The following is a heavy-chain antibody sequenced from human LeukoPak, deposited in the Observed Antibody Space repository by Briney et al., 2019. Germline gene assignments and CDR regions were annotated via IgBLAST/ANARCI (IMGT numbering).Heavy chain of an antibody. J-gene: IGHJ6*02. Sequence: GGSLRLSCVASGFTFSNYWMTLVRKAPGKGLEWVANIVRQDGSEKYYVDSVKGRFTISRDNARNSLYLQMNSLRVEDTAVYYWARWSCGMDVWGQGTTVTVSS. CDR2: IVRQDGSEK. CDR3: ARWSCGMDV. V-gene: IGHV3-7*04. CDR1: GFTFSNYW.